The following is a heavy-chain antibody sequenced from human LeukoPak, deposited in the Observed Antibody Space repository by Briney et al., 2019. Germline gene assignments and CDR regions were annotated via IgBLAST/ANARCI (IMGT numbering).Heavy chain of an antibody. CDR1: GFTFSTSP. V-gene: IGHV3-48*04. CDR2: ISSSSGTI. Sequence: GGSLRLSCAASGFTFSTSPMNWVRQAPGKGPEWVSYISSSSGTIYYADSVKGRFTISRDNAENSLYLQMNSLRAEDTAVYYCARGPGSRHYFDYWGQGTLVTVSS. J-gene: IGHJ4*02. CDR3: ARGPGSRHYFDY. D-gene: IGHD2-15*01.